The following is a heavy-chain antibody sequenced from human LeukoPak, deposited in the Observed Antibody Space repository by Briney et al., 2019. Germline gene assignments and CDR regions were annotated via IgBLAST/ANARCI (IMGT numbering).Heavy chain of an antibody. CDR3: ARDQWRTYYYDSSGYGAFDI. V-gene: IGHV3-48*03. CDR2: ISSSGSTI. J-gene: IGHJ3*02. Sequence: GGSLRLSCAASGFTFSSYEMNWVRQAPGKGLEWVSYISSSGSTIYYADSVKGRFTISRDNAKNSLYLQMNSLRAEDTAVYYCARDQWRTYYYDSSGYGAFDIWGQGTMVTVSS. D-gene: IGHD3-22*01. CDR1: GFTFSSYE.